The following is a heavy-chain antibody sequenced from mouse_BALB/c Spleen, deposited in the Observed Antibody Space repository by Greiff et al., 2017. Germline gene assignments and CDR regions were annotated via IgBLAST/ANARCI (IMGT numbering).Heavy chain of an antibody. V-gene: IGHV3-6*02. J-gene: IGHJ2*01. D-gene: IGHD2-4*01. Sequence: EVQLQQSGPGLVKPSQSLSLTCSVTGYSITSGYYWNWIRQFPGNKLEWMGYISYDGSNNYNPSLKNRISITRDTSKNQFFLKLNSVTTEDTATYYCARGGITSDYWGQGTTLTVSS. CDR1: GYSITSGYY. CDR2: ISYDGSN. CDR3: ARGGITSDY.